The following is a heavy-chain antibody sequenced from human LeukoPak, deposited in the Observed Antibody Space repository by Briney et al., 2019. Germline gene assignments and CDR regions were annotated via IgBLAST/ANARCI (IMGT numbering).Heavy chain of an antibody. J-gene: IGHJ4*02. V-gene: IGHV4-34*01. CDR2: ISHSGNP. Sequence: SETLSLTCAVYGGSFSGCYWSWIRHPPGKGLERIGEISHSGNPNYSPPLKSRVTISVDTSKNQFSLKLSSVTAADTAVYYCARARVEMATIRGLCFDYWGQGALVAVSS. D-gene: IGHD5-24*01. CDR3: ARARVEMATIRGLCFDY. CDR1: GGSFSGCY.